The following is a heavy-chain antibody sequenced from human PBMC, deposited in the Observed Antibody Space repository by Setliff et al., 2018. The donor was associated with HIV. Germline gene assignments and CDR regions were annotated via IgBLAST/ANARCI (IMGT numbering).Heavy chain of an antibody. D-gene: IGHD6-13*01. CDR3: AAASSWDPLLDY. CDR2: INHSGST. V-gene: IGHV4-34*01. Sequence: SETLSLTCAVYGGSFSGYYWSWIRQPPGKGLEWIGEINHSGSTNYNPSLKSRVTISVDTSMDQFSLKLNSVTAADPAVYYCAAASSWDPLLDYWGQGTLVTVSS. J-gene: IGHJ4*02. CDR1: GGSFSGYY.